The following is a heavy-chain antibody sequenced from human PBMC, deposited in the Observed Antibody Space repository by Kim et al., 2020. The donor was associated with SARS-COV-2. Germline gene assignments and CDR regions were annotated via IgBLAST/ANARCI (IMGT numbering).Heavy chain of an antibody. CDR3: ARSPYDFWSGSPKAGWFDP. D-gene: IGHD3-3*01. Sequence: GESLKISCKGSGYSFTSYWIGWVRQMPGKGLEWMGIIYPGDSDTRYSPSFQGQVTISADKSISTAYLQWSSLKASDTAMYYCARSPYDFWSGSPKAGWFDPWGQGTLVTVSS. CDR1: GYSFTSYW. J-gene: IGHJ5*02. CDR2: IYPGDSDT. V-gene: IGHV5-51*01.